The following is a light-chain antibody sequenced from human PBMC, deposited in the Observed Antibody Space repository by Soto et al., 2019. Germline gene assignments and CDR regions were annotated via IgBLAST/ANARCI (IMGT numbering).Light chain of an antibody. J-gene: IGKJ1*01. CDR2: GAS. Sequence: EIVLTQSPGTLSLSPGERATLSCRASQSISSSYLAWYQQKPGQAHRLLIYGASSRDTGIADRFSGSGSGTDFSLTISKLEPEDFEVYYCQQYDTSRWKFGKGTKADI. CDR1: QSISSSY. CDR3: QQYDTSRWK. V-gene: IGKV3-20*01.